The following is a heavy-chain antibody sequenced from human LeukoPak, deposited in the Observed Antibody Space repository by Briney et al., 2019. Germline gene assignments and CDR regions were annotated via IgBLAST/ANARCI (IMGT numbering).Heavy chain of an antibody. J-gene: IGHJ4*02. CDR3: ARAHDRGYYYGFDY. Sequence: GGSLRLSCAASGFTVSSNYMSWVRQAPGKGLEWVSVIYSAGNTYYADSVQGRFTISRENLEKTLYLQMNSLRAEDTGVYYCARAHDRGYYYGFDYWGQGTLVTVSS. CDR1: GFTVSSNY. CDR2: IYSAGNT. D-gene: IGHD3-22*01. V-gene: IGHV3-66*01.